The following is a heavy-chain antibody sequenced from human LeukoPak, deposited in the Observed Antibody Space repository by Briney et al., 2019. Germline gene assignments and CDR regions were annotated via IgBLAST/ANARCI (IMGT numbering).Heavy chain of an antibody. J-gene: IGHJ6*03. CDR1: GYTFTSYD. V-gene: IGHV1-8*03. D-gene: IGHD6-6*01. Sequence: GASVKVSCKASGYTFTSYDINWVRQATGQGLEWMGWMNPNSGNTGYAQKFQGRVTITRNTSISTAYMELSSLRSEDTAVYYCARSGAARPPYYYYYYMDVWGKGTTVTVSS. CDR2: MNPNSGNT. CDR3: ARSGAARPPYYYYYYMDV.